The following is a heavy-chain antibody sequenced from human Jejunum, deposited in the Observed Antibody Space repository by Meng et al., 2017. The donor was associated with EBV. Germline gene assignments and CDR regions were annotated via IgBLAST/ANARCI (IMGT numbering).Heavy chain of an antibody. CDR2: IESNTDGGAT. CDR1: GFTFTNAW. Sequence: EVQLGVCGXGAVKPGGAXRLSCVASGFTFTNAWMSWVRQAPGKGLEWVGRIESNTDGGATDYAAPVKGRFTISRNDSKNTLYLQMNSLNTEDTAVYYCTTDPGVDFDLWGQGTLVTVSS. V-gene: IGHV3-15*04. J-gene: IGHJ4*02. CDR3: TTDPGVDFDL.